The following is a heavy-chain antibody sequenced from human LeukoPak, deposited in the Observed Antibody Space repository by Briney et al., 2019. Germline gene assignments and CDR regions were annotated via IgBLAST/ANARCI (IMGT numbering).Heavy chain of an antibody. V-gene: IGHV3-11*01. CDR2: ISSSGTTI. CDR1: GFTFSDYY. Sequence: GGSLRLSCAASGFTFSDYYMSWIRQAPGKGLEWVSYISSSGTTIYYVDPVKGRFTISRDNAKNSLYLQMNSLRAEDTAVYYCARGPGRGYSYGAYFDYWGQGTPVTVSS. J-gene: IGHJ4*02. CDR3: ARGPGRGYSYGAYFDY. D-gene: IGHD5-18*01.